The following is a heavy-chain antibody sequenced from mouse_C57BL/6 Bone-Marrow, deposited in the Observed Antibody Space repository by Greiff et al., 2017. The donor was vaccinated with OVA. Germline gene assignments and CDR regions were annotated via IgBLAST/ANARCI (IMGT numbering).Heavy chain of an antibody. D-gene: IGHD2-2*01. V-gene: IGHV1-18*01. Sequence: EVKLQQSGPELVKPGASVKIPCKASGYTFTDYNMDWVKQSHGKSLEWIGDINPNNGGTIYNQKFKGKATLTVDKSSSTAYMELRSLTSEDTAVYYCARRALYYGYDVRFAYWGQGTLVTVSA. CDR1: GYTFTDYN. J-gene: IGHJ3*01. CDR2: INPNNGGT. CDR3: ARRALYYGYDVRFAY.